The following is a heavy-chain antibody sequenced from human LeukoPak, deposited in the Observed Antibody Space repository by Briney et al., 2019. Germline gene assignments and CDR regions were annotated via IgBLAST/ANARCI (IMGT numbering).Heavy chain of an antibody. J-gene: IGHJ3*02. CDR2: IFYTGST. Sequence: PSETLSLTCTVSGGSISSYSWSWIRQPPGKGLEWIGYIFYTGSTNYKPSLRSRVTISVDSSKNRFSLKLTSVTAADTAVYYCARTGGPTYKSSWFIWGQGTVVTVSS. CDR3: ARTGGPTYKSSWFI. V-gene: IGHV4-59*01. CDR1: GGSISSYS. D-gene: IGHD6-13*01.